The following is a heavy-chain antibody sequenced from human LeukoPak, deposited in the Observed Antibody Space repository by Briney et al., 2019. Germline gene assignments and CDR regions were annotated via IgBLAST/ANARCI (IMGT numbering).Heavy chain of an antibody. D-gene: IGHD1-26*01. CDR2: IYYSDVA. J-gene: IGHJ4*02. Sequence: SETLSLTCTVSGGSISHYYWTWIRQPPGKGLEWIGYIYYSDVANYNPSLKSRVSISVDTSKNQFSLKLSSVTAADTAVYYCARAIEVGAMTPFDYWGQGTLVTVSS. CDR3: ARAIEVGAMTPFDY. CDR1: GGSISHYY. V-gene: IGHV4-59*08.